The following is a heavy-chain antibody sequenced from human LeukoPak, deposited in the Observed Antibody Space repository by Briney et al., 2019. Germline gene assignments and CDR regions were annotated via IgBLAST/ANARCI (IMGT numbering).Heavy chain of an antibody. Sequence: SETLSLTCTVSGGSISSGSYYWSWIRQPAGKGLEWIGRIYTSGSTNYNPSLKSRVTISVDTSKNQFSLKLSSVTAADTAVYYCARGPVDVAYGSYYMDVWGKGTTVTVSS. V-gene: IGHV4-61*02. CDR1: GGSISSGSYY. J-gene: IGHJ6*03. CDR2: IYTSGST. D-gene: IGHD3-10*01. CDR3: ARGPVDVAYGSYYMDV.